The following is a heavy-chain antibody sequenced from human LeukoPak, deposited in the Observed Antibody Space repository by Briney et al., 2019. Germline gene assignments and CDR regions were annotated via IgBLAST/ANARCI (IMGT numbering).Heavy chain of an antibody. V-gene: IGHV1-24*01. CDR1: GYTLTELS. D-gene: IGHD3-3*01. Sequence: GASVKVSCKVSGYTLTELSMHWVRQAPGKGLEWMGGFDPEDGETIYAQKFQGRVTMTEDTSTDTAYMELSSLRSEDTAVYYCATSYDFLARRAFDIWGQGTMVTVSS. CDR2: FDPEDGET. J-gene: IGHJ3*02. CDR3: ATSYDFLARRAFDI.